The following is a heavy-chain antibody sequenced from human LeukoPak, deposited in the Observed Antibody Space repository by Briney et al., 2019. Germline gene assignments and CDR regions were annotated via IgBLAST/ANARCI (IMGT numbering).Heavy chain of an antibody. CDR1: GFTFSSYS. V-gene: IGHV3-21*01. Sequence: GGSLRLSCAASGFTFSSYSMNWVRQAPGKGLEWVSSISSSSSYIYYADSVKGRFTISRDNAKNSLYLQMNSLRAEDTAVYYCARRGGHLTGFDYWGQGTLVTVSS. CDR2: ISSSSSYI. D-gene: IGHD2-21*01. CDR3: ARRGGHLTGFDY. J-gene: IGHJ4*02.